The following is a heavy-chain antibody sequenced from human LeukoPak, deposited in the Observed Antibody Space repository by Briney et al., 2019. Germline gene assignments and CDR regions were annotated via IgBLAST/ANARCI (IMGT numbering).Heavy chain of an antibody. Sequence: GASVKVSCKASGYTFTGYYMHWVRQAPGQGLEWMGWINPNSGGTNYAQKFQGRVTMTRDTSISTAYMELSRLRSDDTAVYYCARERGSSSWYRNFDFWGQGTLVTVSS. D-gene: IGHD6-13*01. V-gene: IGHV1-2*02. J-gene: IGHJ4*02. CDR3: ARERGSSSWYRNFDF. CDR2: INPNSGGT. CDR1: GYTFTGYY.